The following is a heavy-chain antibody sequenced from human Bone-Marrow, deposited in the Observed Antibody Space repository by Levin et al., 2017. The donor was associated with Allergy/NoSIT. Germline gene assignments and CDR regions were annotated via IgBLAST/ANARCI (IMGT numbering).Heavy chain of an antibody. J-gene: IGHJ5*02. D-gene: IGHD3-16*02. Sequence: SETLSLTCTVSGGSISSYYWSWIRQPAGKGLEWIGRIYTSGSTNYNPSLKSRVTMSVDTSKNQFSLKLSSVTAADTAVYYCARDSLVWGSYRPMENWFDPWGQGTLVTVSS. CDR3: ARDSLVWGSYRPMENWFDP. CDR1: GGSISSYY. CDR2: IYTSGST. V-gene: IGHV4-4*07.